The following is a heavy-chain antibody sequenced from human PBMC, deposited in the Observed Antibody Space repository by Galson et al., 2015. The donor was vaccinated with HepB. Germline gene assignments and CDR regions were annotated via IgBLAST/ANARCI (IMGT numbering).Heavy chain of an antibody. D-gene: IGHD3-10*01. CDR2: IWKDGSNK. CDR3: AREEPTMVVAVFDY. CDR1: GFTFSSYG. Sequence: SLRLSCAASGFTFSSYGMHWVRQAPGKGLEWVAGIWKDGSNKYYADSVKGRFTISRDNSKNTLYLQVNSLRVEDTAVYYCAREEPTMVVAVFDYWGLGTLVTVSS. V-gene: IGHV3-33*01. J-gene: IGHJ4*02.